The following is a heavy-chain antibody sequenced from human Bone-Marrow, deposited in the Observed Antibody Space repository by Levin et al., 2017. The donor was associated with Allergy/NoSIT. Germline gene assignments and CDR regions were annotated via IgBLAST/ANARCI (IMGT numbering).Heavy chain of an antibody. Sequence: PGGSLRLSCAASGFTVSSIHMSWVRQAPGKGLEWVSFIYTGGFTYFADSVRGRFTISRDNSKNTVYLQMNSVRAEDTAVYYCARDSSPLGSGIDVWGEGTTVTVSS. J-gene: IGHJ6*04. CDR2: IYTGGFT. CDR3: ARDSSPLGSGIDV. CDR1: GFTVSSIH. V-gene: IGHV3-53*01. D-gene: IGHD6-13*01.